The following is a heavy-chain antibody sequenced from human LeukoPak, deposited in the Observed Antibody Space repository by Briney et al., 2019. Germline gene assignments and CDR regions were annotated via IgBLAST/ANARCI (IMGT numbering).Heavy chain of an antibody. V-gene: IGHV1-24*01. CDR1: GYTLTELS. J-gene: IGHJ5*02. Sequence: ASVKVSCKVSGYTLTELSMHWVRQAPGKGLEWMGGFDPEDGETIYAQKFQGRVTMTEDTSTDTAYMELSSLRSEDTAVYYCATAAMVRGVILGNWFDPWGQGTLVTVSS. CDR2: FDPEDGET. D-gene: IGHD3-10*01. CDR3: ATAAMVRGVILGNWFDP.